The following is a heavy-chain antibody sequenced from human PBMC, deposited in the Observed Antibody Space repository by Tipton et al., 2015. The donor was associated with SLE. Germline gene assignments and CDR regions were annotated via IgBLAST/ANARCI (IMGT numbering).Heavy chain of an antibody. CDR1: GGSFSGYY. J-gene: IGHJ3*02. Sequence: TLSLTCAVYGGSFSGYYWSWIRQPPGKGLEWIGEINHSGSTNYNPSLKSRVTISVDTSKNQFSLMLTSVTAADTAVYYCARSEAGYAFHIWGQGTMVTVSS. CDR2: INHSGST. CDR3: ARSEAGYAFHI. V-gene: IGHV4-34*01. D-gene: IGHD1-14*01.